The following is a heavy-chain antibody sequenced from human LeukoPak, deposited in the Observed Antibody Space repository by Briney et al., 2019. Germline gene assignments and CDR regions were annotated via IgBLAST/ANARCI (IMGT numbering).Heavy chain of an antibody. Sequence: PSETLSLTCAVYGGSFSGYYWSWIRQPPGKGLEWIGEINHSGSTNYNPSLKSRVTISVDASKNQFSLKLSSVTAADTAVYYCARLMVGATKGIDYWGQGTLVTVSS. CDR2: INHSGST. CDR1: GGSFSGYY. V-gene: IGHV4-34*01. D-gene: IGHD1-26*01. CDR3: ARLMVGATKGIDY. J-gene: IGHJ4*02.